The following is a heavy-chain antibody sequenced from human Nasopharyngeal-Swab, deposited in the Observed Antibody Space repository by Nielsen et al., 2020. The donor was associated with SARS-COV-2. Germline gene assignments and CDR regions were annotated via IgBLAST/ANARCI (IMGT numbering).Heavy chain of an antibody. CDR2: IYYSGST. V-gene: IGHV4-39*02. J-gene: IGHJ5*02. Sequence: SETLSLTCTVSGGSISSSSYYWGWIRQPPGKGLEWIGSIYYSGSTYYNPSLKSPVTISINTSKNHFSLKLSSVTAADTAVCYCASGSGCWGFDPWGQGTLVTVSS. CDR3: ASGSGCWGFDP. D-gene: IGHD1-26*01. CDR1: GGSISSSSYY.